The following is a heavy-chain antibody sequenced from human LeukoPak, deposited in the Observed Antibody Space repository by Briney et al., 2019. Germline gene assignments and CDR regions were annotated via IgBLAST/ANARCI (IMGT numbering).Heavy chain of an antibody. CDR3: ARHARRDAYNPNDY. J-gene: IGHJ4*02. CDR2: IHSTGTT. CDR1: GGSISSYC. D-gene: IGHD5-24*01. V-gene: IGHV4-4*09. Sequence: SETLSLSCTVSGGSISSYCWSWIRQPPGKELQWIGYIHSTGTTKFNPSLESRVTMSVDTSKNQFSLKLSSVTAADTAVYYCARHARRDAYNPNDYWGQGTLVTVSS.